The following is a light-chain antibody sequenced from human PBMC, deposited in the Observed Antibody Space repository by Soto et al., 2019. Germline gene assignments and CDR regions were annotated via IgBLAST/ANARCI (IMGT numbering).Light chain of an antibody. Sequence: QSALTQPASVSGPPGQSITISCTGSSADVGNYNYVSWYQQHPGKAPKLIIYDVSKRPSGISNRFSGSKSDNTASLTISGLQADDEGDYYCSSYTDSSTLVFGGGTQLTVL. CDR2: DVS. CDR3: SSYTDSSTLV. V-gene: IGLV2-14*03. J-gene: IGLJ2*01. CDR1: SADVGNYNY.